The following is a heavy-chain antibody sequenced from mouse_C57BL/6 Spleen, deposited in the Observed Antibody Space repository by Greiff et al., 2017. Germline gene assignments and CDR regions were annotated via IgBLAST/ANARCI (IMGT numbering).Heavy chain of an antibody. Sequence: QVQLQQPGAELVMPGASVKLSCKASGYTFTSYWMHWVKQRPGQGLEWIGELDPSDSYTNYNQKFKGKSTLTVDKSSTTAYMQLSSLTSEDSAVYYGARRLYYYGSSYFDYWGQGTTLTVSS. CDR1: GYTFTSYW. CDR3: ARRLYYYGSSYFDY. CDR2: LDPSDSYT. V-gene: IGHV1-69*01. J-gene: IGHJ2*01. D-gene: IGHD1-1*01.